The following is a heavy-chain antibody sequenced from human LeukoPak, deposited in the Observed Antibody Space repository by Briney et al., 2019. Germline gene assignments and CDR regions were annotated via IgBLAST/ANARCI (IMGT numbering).Heavy chain of an antibody. CDR1: GYIFTAYY. CDR2: INPYSGDT. CDR3: SRVRGNILGRGMLGY. J-gene: IGHJ4*02. D-gene: IGHD1-26*01. Sequence: ASVKVSCKASGYIFTAYYIHWVRQAPGQGLEWIGWINPYSGDTNYAQKFQGRVTMTRDTSISTAYMELNRLRSDDTAVYYCSRVRGNILGRGMLGYWGQGTLVTVSS. V-gene: IGHV1-2*02.